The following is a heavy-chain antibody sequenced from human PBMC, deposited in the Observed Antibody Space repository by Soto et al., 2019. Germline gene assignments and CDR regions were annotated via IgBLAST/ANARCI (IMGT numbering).Heavy chain of an antibody. CDR1: AFTFNSFG. V-gene: IGHV3-30*18. CDR2: VSYDGTNK. D-gene: IGHD3-22*01. Sequence: GGSLRLSCAASAFTFNSFGMHWVRQAPGKGLEWVAFVSYDGTNKYYVDSVKGRFTISRDNSKNTLDLQMNSLKAEDTAVYFCANDSASSVYYGTYFYYYGMDVWGQGTTVTVSS. J-gene: IGHJ6*02. CDR3: ANDSASSVYYGTYFYYYGMDV.